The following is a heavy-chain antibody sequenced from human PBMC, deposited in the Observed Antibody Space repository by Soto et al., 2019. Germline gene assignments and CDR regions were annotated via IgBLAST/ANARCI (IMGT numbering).Heavy chain of an antibody. D-gene: IGHD3-22*01. Sequence: EVQLLESGGGLVQPGGSLRLSCAASGFTFSSYAMSWVRQAPGKGLEWVSAISGSGGSTYYADSVKGRFTISRDNSKNTLYLQMNSLRAEDTAVYYCAKDPEYYYDSSGYLIDYWGQGTLVTVSS. J-gene: IGHJ4*02. CDR2: ISGSGGST. CDR3: AKDPEYYYDSSGYLIDY. CDR1: GFTFSSYA. V-gene: IGHV3-23*01.